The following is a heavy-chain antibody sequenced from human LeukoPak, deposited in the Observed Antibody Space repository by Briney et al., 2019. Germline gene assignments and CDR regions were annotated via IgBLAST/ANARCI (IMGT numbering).Heavy chain of an antibody. J-gene: IGHJ4*02. Sequence: PGGSLRLSCAASGFIFSTYAMSWVRQAPGKGLEWVSSISSSSSYIYYADSVKGRFTISRDNAKNSLYLQMNSLRAEDTAVYYCARGTDGLIWGQGTLVTVSS. V-gene: IGHV3-21*01. D-gene: IGHD1-1*01. CDR3: ARGTDGLI. CDR2: ISSSSSYI. CDR1: GFIFSTYA.